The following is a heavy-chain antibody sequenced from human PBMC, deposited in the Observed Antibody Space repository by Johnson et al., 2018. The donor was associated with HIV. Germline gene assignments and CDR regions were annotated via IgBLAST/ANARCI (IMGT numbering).Heavy chain of an antibody. D-gene: IGHD6-13*01. Sequence: QVQLVESGGGLVQPGGSLRLSCAASGFIFSSYGMRWVRQAPGKGLEWVAFIRYDGSNKYYADSVKGLFTISRETSKNTLYLQMTSLRAEDTAVYYCAGGSAAAPDAFDIWGQGTMVTVSS. J-gene: IGHJ3*02. CDR3: AGGSAAAPDAFDI. CDR2: IRYDGSNK. V-gene: IGHV3-30*02. CDR1: GFIFSSYG.